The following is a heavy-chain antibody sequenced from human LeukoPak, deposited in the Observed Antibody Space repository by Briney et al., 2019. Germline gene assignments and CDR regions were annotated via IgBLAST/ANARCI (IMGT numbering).Heavy chain of an antibody. V-gene: IGHV3-33*05. CDR2: ISIDGSDK. Sequence: GGSLRLSCAASGFTFSSFAMHWVRQAPGKGLDWVAVISIDGSDKYYGDSVKGRFTLSRDNSNNTLYLQMNSLRAEDTAVYSCARDGGYYYYGMDVWGQGTTVTVSS. CDR1: GFTFSSFA. D-gene: IGHD3-16*01. CDR3: ARDGGYYYYGMDV. J-gene: IGHJ6*02.